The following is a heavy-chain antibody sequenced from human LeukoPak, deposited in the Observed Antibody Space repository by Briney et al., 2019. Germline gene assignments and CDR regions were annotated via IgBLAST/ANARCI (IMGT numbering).Heavy chain of an antibody. V-gene: IGHV3-23*01. J-gene: IGHJ4*02. CDR3: AKGPLIEVAGTTWDY. CDR1: GFSFSLHA. Sequence: PGGSLRLSCAVSGFSFSLHAMGWVRQTSGKGLEWISAISGSGVNTYYADSVKGRFTISRDNSKNTLYPQMNSLRAEDTAVYYCAKGPLIEVAGTTWDYRGQGTLVTVSS. CDR2: ISGSGVNT. D-gene: IGHD6-19*01.